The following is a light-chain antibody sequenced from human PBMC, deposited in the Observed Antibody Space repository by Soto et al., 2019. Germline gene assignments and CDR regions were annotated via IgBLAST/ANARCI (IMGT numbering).Light chain of an antibody. CDR1: QSVSSN. V-gene: IGKV3-15*01. J-gene: IGKJ2*01. CDR2: GAS. Sequence: EIVMTQSPATLSVSPGERATLSCRASQSVSSNLAWYQQKPGQAPRLLIYGASTRATGIPARFSGGGSGTEFTLTISSLQSEDFAVYYCQQYKNGYTFGQGTKLEIK. CDR3: QQYKNGYT.